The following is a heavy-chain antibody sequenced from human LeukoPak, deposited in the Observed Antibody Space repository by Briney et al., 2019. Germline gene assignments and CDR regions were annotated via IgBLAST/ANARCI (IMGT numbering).Heavy chain of an antibody. Sequence: NPSETLSLTCAVYGGSISGYYWSWIRQPPGKGLEWIAEIHHSGSANYNPSLKSRVTISIDTSKNQFSLKLSSVTAADTAMYYCARSDYGSGNYYWSLDYWGQGTLVTVSS. D-gene: IGHD3-10*01. CDR2: IHHSGSA. CDR1: GGSISGYY. CDR3: ARSDYGSGNYYWSLDY. J-gene: IGHJ4*02. V-gene: IGHV4-34*01.